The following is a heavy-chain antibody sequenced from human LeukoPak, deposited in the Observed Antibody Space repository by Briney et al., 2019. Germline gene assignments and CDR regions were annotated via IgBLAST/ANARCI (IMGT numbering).Heavy chain of an antibody. J-gene: IGHJ4*02. CDR2: IYYSGST. CDR3: ASSVVPAAYYFDY. D-gene: IGHD2-2*01. CDR1: GGSISSGGYY. V-gene: IGHV4-31*03. Sequence: SQTLSLTCTVSGGSISSGGYYWSWIHQHPGKGLEWIGYIYYSGSTYYNPSLKSRVTISVDTSKNQFSLKLSSVTAADTAVYYCASSVVPAAYYFDYWGQGTLVTVSS.